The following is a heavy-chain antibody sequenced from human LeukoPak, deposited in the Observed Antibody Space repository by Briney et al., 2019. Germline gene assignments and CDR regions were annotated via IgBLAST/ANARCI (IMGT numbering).Heavy chain of an antibody. J-gene: IGHJ4*02. CDR3: ARDRIAMAVAGAPLDY. D-gene: IGHD6-19*01. CDR2: IKQDGSEK. CDR1: GFTFSSYW. V-gene: IGHV3-7*01. Sequence: PGGSLRLSCAASGFTFSSYWMSWVRQAPGKGLEWVANIKQDGSEKYYVDSVKGRFTISRDNAKNSLYLQMNSLRAEDTAVYYCARDRIAMAVAGAPLDYWGQGTLVTVSS.